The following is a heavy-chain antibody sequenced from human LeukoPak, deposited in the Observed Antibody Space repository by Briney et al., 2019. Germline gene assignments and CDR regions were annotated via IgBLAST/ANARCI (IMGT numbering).Heavy chain of an antibody. V-gene: IGHV3-66*01. CDR2: IYSGGTT. J-gene: IGHJ3*02. CDR1: GITVSSNY. D-gene: IGHD5-24*01. CDR3: ARASRQFQDAFDI. Sequence: GGSLRLSCAASGITVSSNYMSWVRQAPGKGLEWVSAIYSGGTTDSVDSVKGRFTISRDDSKNTLYLQMNSLRAEDTAVYYCARASRQFQDAFDIWGQGTIVTVSS.